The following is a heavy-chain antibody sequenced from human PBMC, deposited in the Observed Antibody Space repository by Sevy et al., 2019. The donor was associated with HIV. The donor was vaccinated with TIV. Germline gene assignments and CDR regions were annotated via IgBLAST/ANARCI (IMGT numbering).Heavy chain of an antibody. CDR1: GGSITSLY. V-gene: IGHV4-59*08. D-gene: IGHD1-26*01. J-gene: IGHJ4*02. Sequence: KQSQTLSLTCTVSGGSITSLYWNWIRQPPGKGLEWIANIYYNGHINYNPSLKSRVTLSLDTSMNQFSLRLSSVTAADTAMYYCAGENAWGRGYSWGQGTLVTVSS. CDR2: IYYNGHI. CDR3: AGENAWGRGYS.